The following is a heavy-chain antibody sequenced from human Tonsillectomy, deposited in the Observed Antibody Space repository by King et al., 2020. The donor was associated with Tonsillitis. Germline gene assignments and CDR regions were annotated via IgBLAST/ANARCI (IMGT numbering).Heavy chain of an antibody. CDR1: GGSFSGYY. CDR3: ARSVVRGVIRYYFDY. J-gene: IGHJ4*02. CDR2: INHSGST. D-gene: IGHD3-10*01. V-gene: IGHV4-34*01. Sequence: VQLQQWGAGLLKPSETLSLTCAVYGGSFSGYYWSWIRQPPGKGLEWIGEINHSGSTNYNPSLKSRVTISVDTSKNQFSLKLNSVTAADTAVYYCARSVVRGVIRYYFDYWGQGTLVTVSS.